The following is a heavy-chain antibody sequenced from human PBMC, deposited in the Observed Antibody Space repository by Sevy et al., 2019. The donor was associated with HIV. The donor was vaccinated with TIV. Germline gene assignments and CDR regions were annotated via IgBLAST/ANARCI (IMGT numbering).Heavy chain of an antibody. Sequence: ASVKVSCKASGYTFTSYDINWVRQATGQGLEWMGWMNPNSGNKGYAQKFQGRVTMTRNTSISTAYMELSSLRSEDTAVYYCARGDITIFGVVIDGNAFDIWGQGTMVTVSS. CDR3: ARGDITIFGVVIDGNAFDI. CDR1: GYTFTSYD. D-gene: IGHD3-3*01. V-gene: IGHV1-8*01. J-gene: IGHJ3*02. CDR2: MNPNSGNK.